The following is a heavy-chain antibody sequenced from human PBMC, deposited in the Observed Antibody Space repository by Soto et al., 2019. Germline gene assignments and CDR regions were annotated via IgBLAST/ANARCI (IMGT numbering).Heavy chain of an antibody. CDR3: ARDYYDSSGYYSSGDY. D-gene: IGHD3-22*01. V-gene: IGHV1-8*01. J-gene: IGHJ4*02. CDR1: GYTFTSYD. Sequence: QVQLVQSGAEVKKPGASVKVSCKASGYTFTSYDIHWVRQATGQGLEWMGWMNPYSGNAGSVQKFQGRVTMTTNTSISTAYMELSSLRSEDTAVYYCARDYYDSSGYYSSGDYWGQGTLVTVSS. CDR2: MNPYSGNA.